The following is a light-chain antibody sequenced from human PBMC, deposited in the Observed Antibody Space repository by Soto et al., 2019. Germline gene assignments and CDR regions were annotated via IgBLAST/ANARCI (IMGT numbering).Light chain of an antibody. Sequence: DIKLTQSPSFLSASLGDRVTITCRASLRISKYLNWYQQKPGKAPKLLIYGASTLQSGVPSSFSGSGSGTDFTLTITNLQPEDSATYFCQQSHSTPLTFGGGTKLEI. CDR2: GAS. CDR1: LRISKY. CDR3: QQSHSTPLT. J-gene: IGKJ4*01. V-gene: IGKV1-39*01.